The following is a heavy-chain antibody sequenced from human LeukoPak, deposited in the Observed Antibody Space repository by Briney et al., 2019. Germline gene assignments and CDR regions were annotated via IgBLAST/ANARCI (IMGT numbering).Heavy chain of an antibody. CDR2: IYHSGST. D-gene: IGHD5-18*01. Sequence: SETLSLTCTVSGGSISSGDYYWGWIRQPPGKGLEWIGYIYHSGSTYYNPSLKSRVTISVDTSKNQFSLKLSSVTAADTAVYYCARSWWSVDTAMVTTGYFDYWGQGTLVTVSS. V-gene: IGHV4-30-4*01. J-gene: IGHJ4*02. CDR3: ARSWWSVDTAMVTTGYFDY. CDR1: GGSISSGDYY.